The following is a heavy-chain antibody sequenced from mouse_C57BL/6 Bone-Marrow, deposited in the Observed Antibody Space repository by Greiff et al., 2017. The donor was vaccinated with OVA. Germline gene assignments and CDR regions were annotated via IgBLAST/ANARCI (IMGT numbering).Heavy chain of an antibody. CDR3: ARRDGNYGVDY. J-gene: IGHJ2*01. V-gene: IGHV5-17*01. D-gene: IGHD2-1*01. Sequence: EVQLVESGGGLVKPGGSLKLSCAASGFTFSDYGMHGVRQAPEKGLEWVAYISSGSSTIYYADTVKGRFTISRDNAKNTLFLQMTSRSSEDTAMYYCARRDGNYGVDYWGQGTTLTVSS. CDR2: ISSGSSTI. CDR1: GFTFSDYG.